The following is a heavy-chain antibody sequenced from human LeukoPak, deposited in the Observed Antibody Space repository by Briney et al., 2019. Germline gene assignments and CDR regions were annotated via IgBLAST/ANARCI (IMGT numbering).Heavy chain of an antibody. Sequence: PSETLSLTCPVFGGSISSYYWSWIRQPPGKGLEWIGYIYYSGRTNYNPSLKSRVTISVDTSKNQVSLKVSSVTAADTAVYYCARSFFSGDYMDVWGKGTTVTVSS. CDR3: ARSFFSGDYMDV. CDR2: IYYSGRT. V-gene: IGHV4-59*01. CDR1: GGSISSYY. D-gene: IGHD2-15*01. J-gene: IGHJ6*03.